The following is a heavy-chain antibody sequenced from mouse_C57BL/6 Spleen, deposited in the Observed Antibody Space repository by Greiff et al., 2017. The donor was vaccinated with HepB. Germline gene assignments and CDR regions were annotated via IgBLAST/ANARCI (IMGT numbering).Heavy chain of an antibody. CDR2: IYPGSGST. Sequence: VQLQQSGAELVKPGASVKMSCKASGYTFTSYWITWVKQRPGQGLEWIGDIYPGSGSTNYNEKFKSKATLTVDTSSSTAYMQLSSRTSEDSAVYYCARNGGLQGGFAYWGQGTLVTVSA. V-gene: IGHV1-55*01. J-gene: IGHJ3*01. CDR3: ARNGGLQGGFAY. CDR1: GYTFTSYW. D-gene: IGHD3-1*01.